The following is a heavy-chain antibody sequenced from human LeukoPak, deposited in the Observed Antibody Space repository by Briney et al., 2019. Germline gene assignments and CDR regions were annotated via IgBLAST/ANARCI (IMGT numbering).Heavy chain of an antibody. CDR1: GFTFSTYG. V-gene: IGHV3-23*01. J-gene: IGHJ5*02. Sequence: PGGSLRLSCVASGFTFSTYGMSWVRQAPGKGLEWVAAVSSTGSGTYYPDSLKGRFIISRDSSQNTVFLQMSSLRPEDTAFYFCAKDGPLLWFGPTDAWGQGILVTVSS. CDR3: AKDGPLLWFGPTDA. CDR2: VSSTGSGT. D-gene: IGHD3-10*01.